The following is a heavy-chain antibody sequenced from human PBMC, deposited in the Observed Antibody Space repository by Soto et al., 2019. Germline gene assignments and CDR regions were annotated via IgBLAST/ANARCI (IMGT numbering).Heavy chain of an antibody. CDR1: GYTFTNYG. J-gene: IGHJ1*01. CDR2: INANNGNT. D-gene: IGHD6-13*01. CDR3: AVGVSSWSAEYYQH. V-gene: IGHV1-18*01. Sequence: QVQLVQSGAEVKKPGASVKVSCKASGYTFTNYGISWVRQAPGQGPEWMGWINANNGNTKYAETLQGRGTMTTDTATRTAYVELRSLRSEDTAVYYCAVGVSSWSAEYYQHWGQGTLVIVSS.